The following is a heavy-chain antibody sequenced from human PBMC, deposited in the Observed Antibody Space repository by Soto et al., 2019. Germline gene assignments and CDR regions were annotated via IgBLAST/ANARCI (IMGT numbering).Heavy chain of an antibody. CDR1: GFTFSSYG. Sequence: QVQLVESGGGVVQPGRSLRLSCAASGFTFSSYGMHWVRQAPGNGLEWVAVISYDGSNKYYADSVKGRFTISRDNSKNTLYLQMNSLRAEDTAVYYCAKDRFRIAVAAPFDYWGQGTLVTVSS. CDR2: ISYDGSNK. V-gene: IGHV3-30*18. CDR3: AKDRFRIAVAAPFDY. J-gene: IGHJ4*02. D-gene: IGHD6-19*01.